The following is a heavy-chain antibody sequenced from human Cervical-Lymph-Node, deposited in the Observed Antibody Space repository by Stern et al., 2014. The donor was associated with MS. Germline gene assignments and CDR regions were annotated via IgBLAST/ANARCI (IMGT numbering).Heavy chain of an antibody. CDR2: MNPYNDKS. D-gene: IGHD3-10*01. J-gene: IGHJ4*02. CDR3: TRGGNFDY. V-gene: IGHV1-8*01. Sequence: VQLVESGAELKKPGASVKVSCKASGYTFTRYDINWVRQAPGQGLEWEGWMNPYNDKSGYAQKFQGRVTLTSDASIGTAYLELGALRSQDTAVYYCTRGGNFDYWGQGTLVTVSS. CDR1: GYTFTRYD.